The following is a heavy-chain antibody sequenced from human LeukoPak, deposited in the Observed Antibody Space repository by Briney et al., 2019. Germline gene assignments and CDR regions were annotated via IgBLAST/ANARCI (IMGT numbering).Heavy chain of an antibody. CDR3: ARRYYYGSGSYQKGVNWFDP. Sequence: SETLSLTCTVSGGSISSYYWSWIRQPPGKGLEWTGYIYYSGSTNYNPSLKSRVTISVDTSKNQFSLKLSSVTAADTAVYYCARRYYYGSGSYQKGVNWFDPWGQGTLVTVSS. J-gene: IGHJ5*02. D-gene: IGHD3-10*01. V-gene: IGHV4-59*08. CDR1: GGSISSYY. CDR2: IYYSGST.